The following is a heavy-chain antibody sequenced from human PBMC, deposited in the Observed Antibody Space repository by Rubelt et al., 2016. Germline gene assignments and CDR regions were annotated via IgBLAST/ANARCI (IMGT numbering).Heavy chain of an antibody. J-gene: IGHJ4*02. CDR3: AGGITIFGVASGYFDY. Sequence: QVQLQESGPGLVKPSETLSLTCTVSGGSISSYYWSWIRQPPGKGLEWIGYIYYRGSTNYNPSLKSRVTISVDTSKNQFSRKLSTVTAADTAVYYCAGGITIFGVASGYFDYWGQGTLVTVSS. D-gene: IGHD3-3*01. V-gene: IGHV4-59*01. CDR1: GGSISSYY. CDR2: IYYRGST.